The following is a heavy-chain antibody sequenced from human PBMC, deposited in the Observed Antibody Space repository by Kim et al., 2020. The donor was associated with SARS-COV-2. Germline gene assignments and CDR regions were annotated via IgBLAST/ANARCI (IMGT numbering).Heavy chain of an antibody. CDR3: ARGGATGGVDYYYYGMDV. V-gene: IGHV5-10-1*01. Sequence: GESLKISCKGSGYSFTSYWISWVRQMPGKGLEWMGRIDPSDSYTNYSPSFQGHVTISADKSISTAYLQWSSLKASDTGMYYCARGGATGGVDYYYYGMDVWGQGTTVTVSS. J-gene: IGHJ6*02. CDR2: IDPSDSYT. D-gene: IGHD1-26*01. CDR1: GYSFTSYW.